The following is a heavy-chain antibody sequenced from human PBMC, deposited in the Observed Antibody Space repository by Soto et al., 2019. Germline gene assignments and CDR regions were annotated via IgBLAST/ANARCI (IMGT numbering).Heavy chain of an antibody. CDR1: GGTFSSYA. V-gene: IGHV1-69*13. Sequence: SVKVSCKASGGTFSSYAISWVRQAPGQGLEWMGGIIPIFGTANYAQKFQGRVTITADESTSTAYMELSSLRSEDTAVYYCAQSVDWGVSYYRYGMDVWGPGTTVTVSS. CDR2: IIPIFGTA. J-gene: IGHJ6*02. CDR3: AQSVDWGVSYYRYGMDV. D-gene: IGHD2-21*01.